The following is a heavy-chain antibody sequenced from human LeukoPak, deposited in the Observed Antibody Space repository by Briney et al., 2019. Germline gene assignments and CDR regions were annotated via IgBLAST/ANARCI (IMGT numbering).Heavy chain of an antibody. V-gene: IGHV3-7*01. CDR1: GFTFSSYW. CDR3: ARFGYVAAVDL. Sequence: GGSLRLSCAASGFTFSSYWMHWVRQAPGKGLEWVANINEDGNEKKYVDSVKGRFTISRDNARNSLFLQMNSLTAEDTAVYYCARFGYVAAVDLWGQGTLVTVSS. CDR2: INEDGNEK. J-gene: IGHJ4*02. D-gene: IGHD2-15*01.